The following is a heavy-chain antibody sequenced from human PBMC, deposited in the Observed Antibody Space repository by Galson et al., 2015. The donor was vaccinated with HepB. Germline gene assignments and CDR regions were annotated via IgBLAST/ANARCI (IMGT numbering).Heavy chain of an antibody. CDR3: ARARPYDILTGYFDY. CDR1: GYTFTSYG. V-gene: IGHV1-46*01. D-gene: IGHD3-9*01. CDR2: INPSGGST. Sequence: SVKVSCKASGYTFTSYGISRVRQAPGQGLEWMGIINPSGGSTSYAQKFQGRVTMTRDTSTSTVYMELSSLRSEDTAVYYCARARPYDILTGYFDYWGQGTLVTVSS. J-gene: IGHJ4*02.